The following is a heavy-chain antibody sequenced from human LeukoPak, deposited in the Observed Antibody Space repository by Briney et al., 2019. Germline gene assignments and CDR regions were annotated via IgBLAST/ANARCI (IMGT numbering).Heavy chain of an antibody. CDR1: GFTFSNYY. V-gene: IGHV3-21*01. CDR2: ISGSSSYI. Sequence: GGSLRLSCAASGFTFSNYYMNWVRQAPGKGLEWVSSISGSSSYIYYADSVKGRFTISRDNAKNSLYLQMNSLRAEDTAVYYCARDVYYYDSSGFDSWGQGTLVTVSS. J-gene: IGHJ5*01. CDR3: ARDVYYYDSSGFDS. D-gene: IGHD3-22*01.